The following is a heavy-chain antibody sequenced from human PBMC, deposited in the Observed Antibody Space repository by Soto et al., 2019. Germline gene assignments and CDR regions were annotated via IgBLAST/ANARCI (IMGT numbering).Heavy chain of an antibody. CDR3: AGRASRYYYDSSGYFDY. Sequence: SETLSLTCTVSGGSISSYYWIWIRQPTGKGLEWIGYIYYSGSTNYNPSLKSRVTISVDTSKNQFSLKLSSVTAADTAVYYCAGRASRYYYDSSGYFDYWGQGTLLTVSS. V-gene: IGHV4-59*01. D-gene: IGHD3-22*01. CDR1: GGSISSYY. CDR2: IYYSGST. J-gene: IGHJ4*02.